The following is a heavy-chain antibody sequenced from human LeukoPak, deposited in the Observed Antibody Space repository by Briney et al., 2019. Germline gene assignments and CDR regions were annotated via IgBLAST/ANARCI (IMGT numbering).Heavy chain of an antibody. CDR2: ISAYNGNT. CDR1: GYTFTTFG. CDR3: VRDGGVLFGEFPFDY. D-gene: IGHD3-10*01. V-gene: IGHV1-18*01. J-gene: IGHJ4*02. Sequence: GASVKVSCKASGYTFTTFGTSWVRQAPGQGLEWMGWISAYNGNTNYAQKVQGRVTMTTDTSTSTAYMELRRLRSDDTAVYYCVRDGGVLFGEFPFDYWGQGTLVTVSS.